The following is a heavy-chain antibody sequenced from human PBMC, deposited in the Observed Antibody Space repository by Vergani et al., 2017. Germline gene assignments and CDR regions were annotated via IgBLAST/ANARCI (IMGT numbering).Heavy chain of an antibody. CDR2: IHYSENT. J-gene: IGHJ5*02. D-gene: IGHD1-1*01. V-gene: IGHV4-59*11. Sequence: QVQLQESGPGLVKSSETLSLTCSVSFDSIRNLYCNWIRQPPGKGLEWIGSIHYSENTNYNPPLKTRVTISVDTSKNQFSLTLTSVTAADTAVYYCASDTHSVQRADRWGQGILVTVTS. CDR1: FDSIRNLY. CDR3: ASDTHSVQRADR.